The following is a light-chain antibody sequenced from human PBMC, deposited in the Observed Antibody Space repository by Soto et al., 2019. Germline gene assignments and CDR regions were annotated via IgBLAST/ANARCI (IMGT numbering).Light chain of an antibody. CDR1: QSVSSY. Sequence: EIACTQSPATLSLCHGERATLSCRASQSVSSYLAWYQQKPGQAPRLLIYDASNRATGIPARFSGSGSGTDFTLTISSLEPEDFAVYYCQQYNNWPPWTFGEGSKVDI. CDR2: DAS. CDR3: QQYNNWPPWT. J-gene: IGKJ1*01. V-gene: IGKV3-11*01.